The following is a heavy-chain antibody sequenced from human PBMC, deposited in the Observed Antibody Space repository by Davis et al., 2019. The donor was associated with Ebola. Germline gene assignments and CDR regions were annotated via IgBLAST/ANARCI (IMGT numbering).Heavy chain of an antibody. J-gene: IGHJ4*02. V-gene: IGHV4-38-2*02. D-gene: IGHD6-13*01. CDR2: TFHRASP. CDR3: ARVAYPSSCLEK. Sequence: PSETLSLTCSVSGYSISAGYYWGWVRQAPGGTLQWIGSTFHRASPQYNPTLRSRLTISVDRSNNQFFLRLTNVTAADTAVYFCARVAYPSSCLEKWGQGVLVTVSS. CDR1: GYSISAGYY.